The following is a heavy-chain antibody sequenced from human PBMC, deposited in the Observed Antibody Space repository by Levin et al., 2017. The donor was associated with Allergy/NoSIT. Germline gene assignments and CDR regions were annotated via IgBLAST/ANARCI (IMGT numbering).Heavy chain of an antibody. V-gene: IGHV3-30*18. CDR1: GFTFSSYG. CDR2: ISSDGRKK. J-gene: IGHJ3*02. D-gene: IGHD6-19*01. Sequence: GESLKISCAASGFTFSSYGMHWVRQAPGKGLEWVAVISSDGRKKFYADSVKGRFTISRDNSKNTLVLQMNSLRAQHTAVYYCAKDVYGSGWYPLGNDAFEMWGQGTKVSVSS. CDR3: AKDVYGSGWYPLGNDAFEM.